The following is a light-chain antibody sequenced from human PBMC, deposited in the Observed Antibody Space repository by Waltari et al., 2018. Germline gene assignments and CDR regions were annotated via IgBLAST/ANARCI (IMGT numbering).Light chain of an antibody. CDR3: QQYNDLPPDT. Sequence: DIQMTQSPSSLSASVGDTVTITCQASQDIGNYLNWHQQKPGKDPQLLIYDASNLETGVPSRFSGSGSGTDFTFTITGLQPEDVATYYCQQYNDLPPDTFGQGTRLEIK. CDR1: QDIGNY. J-gene: IGKJ2*01. V-gene: IGKV1-33*01. CDR2: DAS.